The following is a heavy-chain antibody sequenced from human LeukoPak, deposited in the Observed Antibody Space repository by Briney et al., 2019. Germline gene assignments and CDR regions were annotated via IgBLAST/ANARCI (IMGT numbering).Heavy chain of an antibody. Sequence: GGSLRPSCAASGFTFSSYGMHWVRQAPGKGVEWVAGIWYDGSNKYYADSVKGRFTISRDNSKNTPYLQMNSLRAEDTAVYYCARGTSDYGDFYAFDIWGQGTMVTVSS. V-gene: IGHV3-33*01. J-gene: IGHJ3*02. CDR1: GFTFSSYG. CDR2: IWYDGSNK. D-gene: IGHD4-17*01. CDR3: ARGTSDYGDFYAFDI.